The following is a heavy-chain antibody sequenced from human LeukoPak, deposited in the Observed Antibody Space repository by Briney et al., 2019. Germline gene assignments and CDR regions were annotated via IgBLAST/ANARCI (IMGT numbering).Heavy chain of an antibody. CDR1: GYTFTGYY. J-gene: IGHJ5*02. Sequence: ASVKVSCKAPGYTFTGYYMHWGRQAPGQGLEWMGWINPNSGGTNYAQKFQGRVTMTRDTSISTAYMELSRLRSDDTAVYYCARGLASSVWFGGINWFDPWGQGTLVTVSS. CDR3: ARGLASSVWFGGINWFDP. V-gene: IGHV1-2*02. CDR2: INPNSGGT. D-gene: IGHD3-10*01.